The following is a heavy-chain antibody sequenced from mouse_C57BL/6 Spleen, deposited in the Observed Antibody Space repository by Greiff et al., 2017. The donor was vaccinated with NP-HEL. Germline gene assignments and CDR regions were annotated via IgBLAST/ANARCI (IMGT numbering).Heavy chain of an antibody. CDR2: INPNNGGT. V-gene: IGHV1-22*01. CDR3: ARSGLRQGFAY. CDR1: GYTFTDYN. Sequence: VHVKQSGPELVKPGASVKMSCKASGYTFTDYNMHWVKQSHGKSLEWIGYINPNNGGTSYNQKFKGKATLTVNKSSSTAYMELRSLTSEDSAVYYCARSGLRQGFAYWGQGTLVTVSA. D-gene: IGHD2-4*01. J-gene: IGHJ3*01.